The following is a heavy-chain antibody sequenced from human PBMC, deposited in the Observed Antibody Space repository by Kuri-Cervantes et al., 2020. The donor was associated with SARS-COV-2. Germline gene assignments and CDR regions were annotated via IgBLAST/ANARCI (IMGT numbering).Heavy chain of an antibody. CDR3: ARGLLYYDFWSGYYTPHDAFDI. CDR2: ISYDGSNK. D-gene: IGHD3-3*01. CDR1: GFTFSSYA. J-gene: IGHJ3*02. Sequence: GGSLRLSCAASGFTFSSYAMHWVRQTPGKGLEWVAVISYDGSNKYYADSVKGRFTISRDNSKNTLYLQMNSLRAEDTAVYYCARGLLYYDFWSGYYTPHDAFDIWGQGTMVTVSS. V-gene: IGHV3-30*04.